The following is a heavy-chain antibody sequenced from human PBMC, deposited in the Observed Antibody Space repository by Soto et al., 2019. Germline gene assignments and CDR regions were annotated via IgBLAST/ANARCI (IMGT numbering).Heavy chain of an antibody. D-gene: IGHD5-18*01. CDR1: RFTFSSCV. CDR2: ISGSGGST. CDR3: AKDAAMVNFDY. V-gene: IGHV3-23*01. J-gene: IGHJ4*02. Sequence: GGSLRLSCAASRFTFSSCVMSWVRQAPGKGLEWVSAISGSGGSTYYADSVKGRFTISRDNSKNTLYLQMNSLRAEDTAVYYCAKDAAMVNFDYWGQGTLVTVSS.